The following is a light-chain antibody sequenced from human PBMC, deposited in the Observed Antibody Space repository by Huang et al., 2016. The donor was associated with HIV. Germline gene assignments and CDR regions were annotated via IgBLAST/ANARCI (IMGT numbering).Light chain of an antibody. CDR1: QSVREY. J-gene: IGKJ3*01. CDR2: EAS. V-gene: IGKV3-11*01. Sequence: EIVLTQSPATLFLSPGERATLSCRASQSVREYLAWYQHKPGQAPRLLMYEASQRATGIPDRFSGSGSGTDFTLTISSLEPEDFAVYYCQERGNWPRFSFGPGTKVDIK. CDR3: QERGNWPRFS.